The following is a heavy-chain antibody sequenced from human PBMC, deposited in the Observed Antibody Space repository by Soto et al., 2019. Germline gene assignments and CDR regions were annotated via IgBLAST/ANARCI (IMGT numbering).Heavy chain of an antibody. J-gene: IGHJ4*02. V-gene: IGHV4-59*12. CDR2: IYYSGTT. CDR3: ARLYPPLRGSSWLDY. D-gene: IGHD6-13*01. Sequence: PSETLSLTCTVSGGSISGYYWSWIRQPPGKGLEWIGYIYYSGTTNYNSSLKSRVILSIDTPKKQFSLKLSSVTAADTAVYYCARLYPPLRGSSWLDYWGQGTLVTVPQ. CDR1: GGSISGYY.